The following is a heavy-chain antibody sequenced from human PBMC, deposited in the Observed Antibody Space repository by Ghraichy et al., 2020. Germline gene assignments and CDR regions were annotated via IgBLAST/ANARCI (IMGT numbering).Heavy chain of an antibody. Sequence: GGSLRLSCTTSGFTFGDYAMAWFRQAPGKGLEWIGFIRSKAEGEATGYAASVKGRFTISRHDSKGIAYLQMSSLKTDDTAVYYCVRDRPLDYWGQGTLVTVSS. CDR1: GFTFGDYA. J-gene: IGHJ4*02. CDR2: IRSKAEGEAT. V-gene: IGHV3-49*03. CDR3: VRDRPLDY.